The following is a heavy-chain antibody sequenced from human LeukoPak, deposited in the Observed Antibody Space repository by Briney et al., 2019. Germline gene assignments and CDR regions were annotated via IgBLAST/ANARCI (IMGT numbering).Heavy chain of an antibody. V-gene: IGHV1-69*05. CDR1: GGTFSSYA. J-gene: IGHJ4*02. Sequence: SVKVSCKASGGTFSSYAISWVRQAPGQGLEWMGGIIPIFVTANYAQKFQGRVKITTDESTSTAYMELSSLRSEDTAVYYCARGSYYYDSSGYYPFDYWGQGTLVTVSS. D-gene: IGHD3-22*01. CDR2: IIPIFVTA. CDR3: ARGSYYYDSSGYYPFDY.